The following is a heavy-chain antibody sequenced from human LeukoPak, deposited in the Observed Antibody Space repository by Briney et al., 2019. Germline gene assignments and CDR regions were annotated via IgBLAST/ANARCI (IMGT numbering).Heavy chain of an antibody. CDR2: ISFDGSNT. V-gene: IGHV3-30*18. J-gene: IGHJ4*02. CDR3: AKDQGY. CDR1: GFTFSTYG. Sequence: PGRSLRLSCAASGFTFSTYGMNWVRQAPGKGLEWVALISFDGSNTYYADSVKGRFTISRDNSENTVYLQMNSLRAEDTAMYYCAKDQGYWGRGTLVTVSS.